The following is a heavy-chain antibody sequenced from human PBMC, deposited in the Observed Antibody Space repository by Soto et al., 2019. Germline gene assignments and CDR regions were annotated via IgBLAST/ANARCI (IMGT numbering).Heavy chain of an antibody. CDR1: GFSFSSYG. Sequence: EVHLLESGGGLVQPGESLRLSCVASGFSFSSYGMSWVRQAPGKGLEWASIISGSGDAKYYADSVKGRFTISRDNSKNTIYLQMDSLRAEDTAVYYCAKVFDSDETSHGPNDYWGQGTLVTVSS. CDR2: ISGSGDAK. CDR3: AKVFDSDETSHGPNDY. J-gene: IGHJ4*02. V-gene: IGHV3-23*01. D-gene: IGHD3-22*01.